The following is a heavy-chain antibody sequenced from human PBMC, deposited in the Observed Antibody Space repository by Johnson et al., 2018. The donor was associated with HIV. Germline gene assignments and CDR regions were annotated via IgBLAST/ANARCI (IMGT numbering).Heavy chain of an antibody. CDR2: ISYDGSNE. D-gene: IGHD2-21*01. Sequence: QVQLVESGGGVVQPGRSLRLSCAASGFTFSSYAMHWVRQAPGKGLEWVAVISYDGSNEYYADSVKGRFTISRDNPKNTLYLQMNSLRAEDTALYYCAKSIGVVIAGNKDDACDIWGQGTMVTVSS. CDR1: GFTFSSYA. CDR3: AKSIGVVIAGNKDDACDI. V-gene: IGHV3-30*04. J-gene: IGHJ3*02.